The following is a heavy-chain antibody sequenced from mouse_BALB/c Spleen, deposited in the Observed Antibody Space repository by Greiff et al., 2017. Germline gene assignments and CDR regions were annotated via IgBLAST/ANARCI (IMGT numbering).Heavy chain of an antibody. D-gene: IGHD1-1*01. J-gene: IGHJ2*01. Sequence: EVKLVESGGGLVQPGGSLRLSCAPSGFTFTDYYMSWVRQPPGKALAWLGFLRNKANGYTTEYSASVKGRFTISRDNSQSILYLQMNTLRAEDSATYYCARAYYYGSRAFDYWGQGTTLTVSS. CDR3: ARAYYYGSRAFDY. V-gene: IGHV7-3*02. CDR2: LRNKANGYTT. CDR1: GFTFTDYY.